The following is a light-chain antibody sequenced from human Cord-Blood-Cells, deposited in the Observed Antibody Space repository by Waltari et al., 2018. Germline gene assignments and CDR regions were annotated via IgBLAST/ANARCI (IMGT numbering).Light chain of an antibody. CDR1: RIDVVRDNT. Sequence: QSILTHPASVSETHVHSITISDTGTRIDVVRDNTVSWYQQHPGKAPKPMIYEVSNRPSGVSNRFSGSKSGNTASLTISGLQAEDEADYYCSSYTSSSTYVFGTGTKVTVL. CDR3: SSYTSSSTYV. CDR2: EVS. V-gene: IGLV2-14*01. J-gene: IGLJ1*01.